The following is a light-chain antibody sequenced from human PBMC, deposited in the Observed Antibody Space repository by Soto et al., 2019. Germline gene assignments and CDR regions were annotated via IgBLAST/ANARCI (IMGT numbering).Light chain of an antibody. Sequence: QSALTQPAYVSGSPGQSITISCTGTSSDVGGYNYVSWYQHHPGKAPKLMIYDVSNRPSGVSNRFSGSKSGNTASLTISGLQPEDEADYYCGSYTTSNTRQIVLGTGTKVTVL. CDR2: DVS. J-gene: IGLJ1*01. CDR3: GSYTTSNTRQIV. V-gene: IGLV2-14*03. CDR1: SSDVGGYNY.